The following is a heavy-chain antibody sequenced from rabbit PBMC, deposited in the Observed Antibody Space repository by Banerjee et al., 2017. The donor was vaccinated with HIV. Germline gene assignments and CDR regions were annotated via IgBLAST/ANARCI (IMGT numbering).Heavy chain of an antibody. Sequence: QEQLVESGGGLVKPEGSLKLSCTASGFSFSNKAVMCWVRQAPGKGLEWIACINAVTGKAVYASWAKGRFTISKTSSTTVTLQMTSLTAADTATYFCARTYGDIIGYGYLNLWGQGTLVTVS. CDR3: ARTYGDIIGYGYLNL. CDR2: INAVTGKA. D-gene: IGHD2-1*01. J-gene: IGHJ4*01. CDR1: GFSFSNKAV. V-gene: IGHV1S45*01.